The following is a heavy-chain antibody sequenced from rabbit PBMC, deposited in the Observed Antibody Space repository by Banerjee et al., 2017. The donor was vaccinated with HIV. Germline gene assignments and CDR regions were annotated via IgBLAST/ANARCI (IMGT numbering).Heavy chain of an antibody. J-gene: IGHJ4*01. CDR2: INTSSGST. D-gene: IGHD2-1*01. CDR3: ARAGYDDYGDYHNV. CDR1: GFSFTNKYV. Sequence: QEQLEESGGDLVKPEGSLTLTCTASGFSFTNKYVMCWVRQAPGKGLEWIACINTSSGSTVYATWAKGRFTISKTSSTTVTLQMTSLTAADTATYFCARAGYDDYGDYHNVWGPGTLVTVS. V-gene: IGHV1S45*01.